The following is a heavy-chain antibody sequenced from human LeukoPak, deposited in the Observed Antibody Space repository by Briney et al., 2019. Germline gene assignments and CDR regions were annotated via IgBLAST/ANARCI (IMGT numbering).Heavy chain of an antibody. V-gene: IGHV3-23*01. D-gene: IGHD5-18*01. Sequence: GGSLRLSCAASGFTFSSYAMSWVRQAPGKGLEWVSAISGSGGSTYYADSVKGRFTISRDNSKNTLHLQMNSLRAEDTAVYYCAKSVYSRGAFDIWGQGTMVTVSS. CDR1: GFTFSSYA. J-gene: IGHJ3*02. CDR2: ISGSGGST. CDR3: AKSVYSRGAFDI.